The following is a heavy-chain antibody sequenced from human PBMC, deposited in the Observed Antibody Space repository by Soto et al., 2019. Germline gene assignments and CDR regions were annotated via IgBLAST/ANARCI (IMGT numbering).Heavy chain of an antibody. CDR1: GFSFSSSG. J-gene: IGHJ3*02. V-gene: IGHV3-33*01. CDR2: IWYDGSNQ. CDR3: ARITGTNAFDI. D-gene: IGHD3-10*01. Sequence: QVHLVESGGGVVQPGRSLRLSCLASGFSFSSSGMHWIRKPPGKGLEWLALIWYDGSNQIYLDSVKDRFTISRVNSQNTLYLQMNSLTVEDTAVYFCARITGTNAFDIWGQGTMVTVSS.